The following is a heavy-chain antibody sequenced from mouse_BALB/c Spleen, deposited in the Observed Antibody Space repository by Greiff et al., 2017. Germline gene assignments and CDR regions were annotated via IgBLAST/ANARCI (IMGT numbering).Heavy chain of an antibody. J-gene: IGHJ4*01. CDR1: GYTFTSYW. V-gene: IGHV1-5*01. Sequence: VQLQQSGTVLARPGASVKMSCKASGYTFTSYWMHWVKQRPGQGLEWIGAIYPGNSDTSYNQKFKGKAKLTAVTSTSTAYMELSSLTNEDSAVYYCARDDGYSYYYAMDDWGQGTSVTVSS. CDR2: IYPGNSDT. CDR3: ARDDGYSYYYAMDD. D-gene: IGHD2-3*01.